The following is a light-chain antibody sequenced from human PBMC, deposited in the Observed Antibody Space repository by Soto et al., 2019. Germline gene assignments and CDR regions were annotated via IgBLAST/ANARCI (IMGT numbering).Light chain of an antibody. CDR2: DAS. Sequence: DIQMTQSPSALSASLGDRVTITFRASHSIDTWLAWYQQRPGKAPNLLIYDASSLASGVPSRFSGGGSGTEFTLTISSLQPDDFATYYCQQYNTYSTFGQGTRLEIK. CDR3: QQYNTYST. CDR1: HSIDTW. J-gene: IGKJ5*01. V-gene: IGKV1-5*01.